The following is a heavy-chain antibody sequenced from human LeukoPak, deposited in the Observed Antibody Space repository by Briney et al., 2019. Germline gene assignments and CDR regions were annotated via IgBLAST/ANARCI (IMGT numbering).Heavy chain of an antibody. V-gene: IGHV1-46*01. CDR2: INPAGGST. CDR1: GYIFTSYG. Sequence: ASVKVSFRASGYIFTSYGITWVRQAPGQGLEWMGIINPAGGSTGYAQKFQGRVTMTRDTSTSTVYMELSSLRSEDTAVYYCARYNGDLTGGFDYWGQGTLVTVSS. CDR3: ARYNGDLTGGFDY. D-gene: IGHD4-17*01. J-gene: IGHJ4*02.